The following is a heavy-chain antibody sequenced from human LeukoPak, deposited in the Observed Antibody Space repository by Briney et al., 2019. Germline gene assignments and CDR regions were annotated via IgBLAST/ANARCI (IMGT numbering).Heavy chain of an antibody. CDR3: ARGVTVVGYYFDY. D-gene: IGHD6-19*01. Sequence: SEALSLTCAVYGGSFSGYYWSWIRQPPGKGLEWIGEINHSGSTNYNLSLKSRVTISVDTSKNQFSLKLSSVTAADTAVCYCARGVTVVGYYFDYWGQGTLVTVSS. CDR2: INHSGST. V-gene: IGHV4-34*01. J-gene: IGHJ4*02. CDR1: GGSFSGYY.